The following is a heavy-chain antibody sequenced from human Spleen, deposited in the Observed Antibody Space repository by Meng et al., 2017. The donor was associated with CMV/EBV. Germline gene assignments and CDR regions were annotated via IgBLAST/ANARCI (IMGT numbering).Heavy chain of an antibody. CDR1: EYTFTDYY. J-gene: IGHJ3*02. CDR2: INPNSGNT. V-gene: IGHV1-8*03. Sequence: ASVKVSCKASEYTFTDYYIHWVRQAPGQGLEWMGWINPNSGNTGYAQKFQGRVTITRNTSISTAYMELSSLRSEDTAVYYCARGRHDTDAFDIWGQGTMVTVSS. CDR3: ARGRHDTDAFDI.